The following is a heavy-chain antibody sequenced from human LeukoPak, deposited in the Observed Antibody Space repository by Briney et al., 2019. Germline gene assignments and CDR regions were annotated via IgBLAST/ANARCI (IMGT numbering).Heavy chain of an antibody. CDR1: GFTFSSYA. J-gene: IGHJ4*02. V-gene: IGHV3-30*04. CDR3: ARDYYDSSGLDY. CDR2: ISYDGSNK. Sequence: QPGRSLRLSCAASGFTFSSYAMHWVRQAPGKGLEWVAVISYDGSNKYYADSVKGRFTISRDNSKNTLYLQMNSLRAEDTAVYYCARDYYDSSGLDYWGQGTLVTVSS. D-gene: IGHD3-22*01.